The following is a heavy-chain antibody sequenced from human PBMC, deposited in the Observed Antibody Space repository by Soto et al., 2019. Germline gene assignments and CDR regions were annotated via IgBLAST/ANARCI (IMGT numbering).Heavy chain of an antibody. V-gene: IGHV1-18*01. D-gene: IGHD3-9*01. CDR1: GYTFDSYD. CDR3: VRSNYDILAGHSDYFDY. Sequence: QVPLVQSGVEVKKPGASVKVSCKVSGYTFDSYDINWVRKAPGQGLEWMGWISAYNGDTNYAQKFQGRVTMTTDTSTGTAYMELRSLISDDTAVYYCVRSNYDILAGHSDYFDYWGQGTLVTVSS. J-gene: IGHJ4*02. CDR2: ISAYNGDT.